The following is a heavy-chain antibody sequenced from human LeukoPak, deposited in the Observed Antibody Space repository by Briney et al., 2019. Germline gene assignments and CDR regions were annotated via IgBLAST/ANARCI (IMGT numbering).Heavy chain of an antibody. CDR1: GFTFSSYA. V-gene: IGHV3-30-3*01. J-gene: IGHJ1*01. Sequence: PGGSLRLSCAASGFTFSSYAMHWVRQAPGKGLEWVAVISYDGSNKYYADSVKGRFTISRDNSKNTLYLQINSLRAEDTAVYYCARGIYGGNSFQYFQHWGQGTLVTVSS. CDR3: ARGIYGGNSFQYFQH. D-gene: IGHD4-23*01. CDR2: ISYDGSNK.